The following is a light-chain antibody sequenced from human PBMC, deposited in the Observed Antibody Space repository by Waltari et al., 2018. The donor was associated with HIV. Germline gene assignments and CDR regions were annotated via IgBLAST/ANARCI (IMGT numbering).Light chain of an antibody. CDR2: DAS. Sequence: ELVLTQSPATMSLSPGERATLSCRASQSVGTFLGWYQQKPGQAPRLLVYDASNTAAGIPARFRGSGSGTDFTLTISSLEPEDSAVYYCQERSNWPPITFGQGTRLEIK. J-gene: IGKJ5*01. CDR3: QERSNWPPIT. V-gene: IGKV3-11*01. CDR1: QSVGTF.